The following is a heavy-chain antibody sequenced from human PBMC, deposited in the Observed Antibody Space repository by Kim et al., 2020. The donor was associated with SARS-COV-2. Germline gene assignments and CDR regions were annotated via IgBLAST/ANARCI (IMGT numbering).Heavy chain of an antibody. CDR3: AREGEGYNWNYVGYYYYGMDV. CDR2: INPNSGGT. V-gene: IGHV1-2*06. D-gene: IGHD1-7*01. CDR1: GYTFTGYY. J-gene: IGHJ6*02. Sequence: ASVKVSCKASGYTFTGYYMHWVRQAPGQGLEWMGRINPNSGGTNYAQKFQGRVTMTRDTSISTAYMELSRLRSDDTAVYYCAREGEGYNWNYVGYYYYGMDVWGQGTTVTVSS.